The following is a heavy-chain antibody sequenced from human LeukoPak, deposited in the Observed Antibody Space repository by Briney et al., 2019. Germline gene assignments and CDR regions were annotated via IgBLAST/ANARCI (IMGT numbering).Heavy chain of an antibody. CDR3: ARVYYDSSGQYYFDY. CDR1: GYSISSGYY. J-gene: IGHJ4*02. Sequence: PSETLSLTCTVSGYSISSGYYWGWTRQPPGKGLEWIGSIYHSGSTYYNPSLKSRVTISVDTSKNEFSLKLSSVTAADTAVYYCARVYYDSSGQYYFDYWGQGTLVTVSS. V-gene: IGHV4-38-2*02. CDR2: IYHSGST. D-gene: IGHD3-22*01.